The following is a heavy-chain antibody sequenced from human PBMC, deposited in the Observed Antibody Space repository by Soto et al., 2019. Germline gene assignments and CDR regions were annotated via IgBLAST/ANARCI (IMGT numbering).Heavy chain of an antibody. CDR1: GGSISSGGYY. Sequence: SETLSLTCTVSGGSISSGGYYWNWVRQHPGKGLEWIGYISYSGNTYYNPSLRSRVTISVDTSKNQFSLKLSSVTAADTAVYYCARTIAAIDYWGQGTLVTVSS. J-gene: IGHJ4*02. CDR2: ISYSGNT. V-gene: IGHV4-31*03. D-gene: IGHD6-13*01. CDR3: ARTIAAIDY.